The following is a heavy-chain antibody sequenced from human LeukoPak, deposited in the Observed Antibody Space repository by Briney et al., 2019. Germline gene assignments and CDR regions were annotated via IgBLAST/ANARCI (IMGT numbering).Heavy chain of an antibody. CDR3: ARYSVDIVATSFDY. CDR2: ISAYNGNT. D-gene: IGHD5-12*01. J-gene: IGHJ4*02. Sequence: ASVKVSCKASGYTFTSYGISWVRQAPGQGLEWMGWISAYNGNTNYAQELQGRVTMTTDTSTSTAYMELRSLRSDDTAVYYCARYSVDIVATSFDYWGQGTLVTVSS. CDR1: GYTFTSYG. V-gene: IGHV1-18*01.